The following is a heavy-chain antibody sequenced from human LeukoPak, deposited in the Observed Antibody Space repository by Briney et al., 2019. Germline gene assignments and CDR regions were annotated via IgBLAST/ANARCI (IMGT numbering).Heavy chain of an antibody. J-gene: IGHJ4*02. D-gene: IGHD3-22*01. Sequence: GASVKVSCKASGYTFTDYYLHWVRQAPGQGLEWMGWINPNSGGTNYAQKFQGRVTMTRDTSISTAYMELSRLKSDDTAVYYCARGPYDTGNFDYWGQGTLVTVSS. CDR2: INPNSGGT. V-gene: IGHV1-2*02. CDR3: ARGPYDTGNFDY. CDR1: GYTFTDYY.